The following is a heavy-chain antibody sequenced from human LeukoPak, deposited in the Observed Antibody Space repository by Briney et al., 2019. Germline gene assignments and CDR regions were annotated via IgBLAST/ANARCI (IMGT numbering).Heavy chain of an antibody. J-gene: IGHJ4*02. CDR1: GFTFSSYA. CDR2: ISGRGGGT. CDR3: ARDFCGTSCYEFDY. D-gene: IGHD2-2*01. Sequence: GGSLRLSCADSGFTFSSYAMSWVREAPGEGVEWVSAISGRGGGTYYAESLRGRVTTSRDNAKNSLYLQMNSLRAEDTAVYYCARDFCGTSCYEFDYWGQGTLVTVSS. V-gene: IGHV3-23*01.